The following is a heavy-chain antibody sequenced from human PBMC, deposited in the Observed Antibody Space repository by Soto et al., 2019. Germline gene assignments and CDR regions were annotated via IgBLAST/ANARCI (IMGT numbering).Heavy chain of an antibody. Sequence: QVQLQQWGAGLLKPSETLSLTCAVHGGSFSGYYWSWIRQPPGKGLEWIGEINHSGSTNYNPSLKSRVPISVDTSKNQFSLKLSSVTAADTAVYYCARSHRYCSGGSCYSGAGYYYYMDVWGKGTTVTVSS. V-gene: IGHV4-34*01. CDR3: ARSHRYCSGGSCYSGAGYYYYMDV. J-gene: IGHJ6*03. CDR2: INHSGST. D-gene: IGHD2-15*01. CDR1: GGSFSGYY.